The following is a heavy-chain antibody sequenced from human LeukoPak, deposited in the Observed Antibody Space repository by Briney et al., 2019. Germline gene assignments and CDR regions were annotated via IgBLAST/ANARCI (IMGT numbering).Heavy chain of an antibody. V-gene: IGHV3-74*01. CDR3: ARGNNYAPHY. Sequence: GGSLRLSCATSGFTFSTHWMHWVRQSPGKGLVWVSRITGDGSSTTYADSVKGRFAISRDNAKNTLFLQMNSLGAEDTAEYYCARGNNYAPHYWGQGTLVTVSS. CDR1: GFTFSTHW. D-gene: IGHD3-16*01. CDR2: ITGDGSST. J-gene: IGHJ4*02.